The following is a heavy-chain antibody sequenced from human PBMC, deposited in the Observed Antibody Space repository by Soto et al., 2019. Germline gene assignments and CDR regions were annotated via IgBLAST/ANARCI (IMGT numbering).Heavy chain of an antibody. D-gene: IGHD3-10*01. V-gene: IGHV3-30*18. J-gene: IGHJ4*02. CDR3: AKDFSPLNGSGPIYYFDY. CDR2: ISYDGSNK. Sequence: PGGSLRLSCAASGFTFSSYGMHWVRQAPGKGLEWVAVISYDGSNKYYADSVKGRFTISRDNSKNMLYLQMNSLRAEDTAVYYCAKDFSPLNGSGPIYYFDYWGQGTLVTVSS. CDR1: GFTFSSYG.